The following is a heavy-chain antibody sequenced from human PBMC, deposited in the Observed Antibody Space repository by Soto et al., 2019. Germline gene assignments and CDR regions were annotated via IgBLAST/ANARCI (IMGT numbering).Heavy chain of an antibody. J-gene: IGHJ5*02. CDR3: ARGRVRIAARPENWFDP. CDR2: TSNGWGA. Sequence: SETLSLNCTVPGGPVNSGTDYWSWIRRAPGEGLGWIGYTSNGWGARYNPSLKSRKTITPDTSKNQVSLQLNSVTPEATAVYYCARGRVRIAARPENWFDPWGQGTLVTVSS. V-gene: IGHV4-61*01. CDR1: GGPVNSGTDY. D-gene: IGHD6-6*01.